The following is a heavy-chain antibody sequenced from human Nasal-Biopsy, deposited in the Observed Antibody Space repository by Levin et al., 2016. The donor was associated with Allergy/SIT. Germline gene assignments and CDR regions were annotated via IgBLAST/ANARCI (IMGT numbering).Heavy chain of an antibody. CDR3: ARGSPFNWSYAN. V-gene: IGHV4-59*01. Sequence: SETLSLTCTVSGGSISGYYWSWIRQPPGKGLEWIGYIYYSGTNYNPSLKSRVAISVDTSNNQFSLKLSSVTAADTAVYYCARGSPFNWSYANWGQGTLVTVSS. CDR1: GGSISGYY. CDR2: IYYSGT. D-gene: IGHD1-7*01. J-gene: IGHJ4*02.